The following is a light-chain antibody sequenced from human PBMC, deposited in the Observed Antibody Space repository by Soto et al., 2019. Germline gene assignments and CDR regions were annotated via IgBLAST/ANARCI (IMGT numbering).Light chain of an antibody. J-gene: IGLJ3*02. V-gene: IGLV1-44*01. CDR3: AAWDDSLNAWA. CDR2: SSD. CDR1: SSNIGRNT. Sequence: QSVLTQPPSASGTPGQRVTISCSGSSSNIGRNTVKWYRQLPGTAPKLLIGSSDQRPSGVPDRVSGSQSGTSASLAISGLKSEDEADYICAAWDDSLNAWAFGEGTKLTVL.